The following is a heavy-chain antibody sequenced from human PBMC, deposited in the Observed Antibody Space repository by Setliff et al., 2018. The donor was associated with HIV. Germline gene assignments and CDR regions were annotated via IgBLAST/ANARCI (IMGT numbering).Heavy chain of an antibody. CDR2: IYHSGTT. CDR1: GYSISSGYH. D-gene: IGHD5-12*01. V-gene: IGHV4-38-2*02. J-gene: IGHJ4*02. Sequence: PSETLSLTCTVSGYSISSGYHWGWIRQAPGRGLEWIGNIYHSGTTSYNPSLKSRVTISIDTSNGQFSLNLRSVTAADTAVYYCASMHSGYDQDYFDYWGQGTLVTVSS. CDR3: ASMHSGYDQDYFDY.